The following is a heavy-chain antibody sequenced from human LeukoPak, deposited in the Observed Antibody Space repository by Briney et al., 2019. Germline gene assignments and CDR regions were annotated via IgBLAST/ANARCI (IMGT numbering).Heavy chain of an antibody. Sequence: GGSLRLSCAASGFTFSSYGMSWVRQAPGKGLEWVSAISGSGGSTYYADSVKGRFTISRDNSKNTLYLQTNSLRAEDTAVYYCAKARGGVASHYMDVWGKGTTVTISS. V-gene: IGHV3-23*01. CDR1: GFTFSSYG. CDR3: AKARGGVASHYMDV. J-gene: IGHJ6*03. CDR2: ISGSGGST. D-gene: IGHD2-8*02.